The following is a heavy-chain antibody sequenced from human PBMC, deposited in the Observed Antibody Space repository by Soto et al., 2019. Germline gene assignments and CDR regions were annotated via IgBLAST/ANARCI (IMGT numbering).Heavy chain of an antibody. D-gene: IGHD3-10*01. CDR3: ARSVSFGEGDS. J-gene: IGHJ4*02. CDR1: GDSVSGGSYY. CDR2: IYYSGST. V-gene: IGHV4-61*01. Sequence: QIQLQESGPGLVKPSETLSVTCTVSGDSVSGGSYYWNWIRQPPGKGLEWIGHIYYSGSTKYNPSLKSRITISVDTSKNQFSLKLTSVTVADTAAYYCARSVSFGEGDSWGQGTLVIVSS.